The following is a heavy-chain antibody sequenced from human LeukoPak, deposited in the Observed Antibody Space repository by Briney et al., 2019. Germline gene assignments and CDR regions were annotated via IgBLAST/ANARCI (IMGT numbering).Heavy chain of an antibody. CDR1: GFTFSSYG. D-gene: IGHD4-17*01. CDR3: AKGGNYGDYVWYFDL. CDR2: IRYDGSNK. J-gene: IGHJ2*01. Sequence: GGSLRLSCAASGFTFSSYGMHWVRQAPGKGLEWVAFIRYDGSNKYYADSVKGRFTISRDNSKNTLYLQMNSLRAEDTAVYYCAKGGNYGDYVWYFDLWGRGTLVTVSS. V-gene: IGHV3-30*02.